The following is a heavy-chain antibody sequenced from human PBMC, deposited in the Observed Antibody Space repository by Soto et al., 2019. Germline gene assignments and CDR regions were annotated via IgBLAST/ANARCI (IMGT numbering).Heavy chain of an antibody. CDR1: GFTVSSNY. V-gene: IGHV3-66*01. CDR3: ARESACGYYYSSGYYY. J-gene: IGHJ4*02. Sequence: GGSLRLSCAASGFTVSSNYMSWVRQAPGKGLEWVSVIYSGGSTYYADSVKGRFTISRDNSKNTLYLQMNSMRAEDTAVYYCARESACGYYYSSGYYYWGQGTLVTVSS. CDR2: IYSGGST. D-gene: IGHD3-22*01.